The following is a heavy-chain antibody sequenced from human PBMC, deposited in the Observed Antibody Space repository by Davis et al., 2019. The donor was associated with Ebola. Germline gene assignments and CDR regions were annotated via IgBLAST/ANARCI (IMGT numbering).Heavy chain of an antibody. CDR1: GYTFTGYY. D-gene: IGHD2-15*01. CDR3: ARDPGYCSGGSCFFDY. J-gene: IGHJ4*02. Sequence: ASVKVSCKASGYTFTGYYMHWVRQAPGQGLEWMGWISAYNGNTNYAQKLQGRVTMTTDTSTSTAYMELRSLRSDDTAVYYCARDPGYCSGGSCFFDYWGQGTLVTVSS. CDR2: ISAYNGNT. V-gene: IGHV1-18*04.